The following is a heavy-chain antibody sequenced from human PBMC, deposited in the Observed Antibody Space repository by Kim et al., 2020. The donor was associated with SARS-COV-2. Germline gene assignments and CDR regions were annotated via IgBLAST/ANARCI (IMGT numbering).Heavy chain of an antibody. D-gene: IGHD1-26*01. J-gene: IGHJ6*03. CDR3: ARVLLGSSPYYYYYYMDV. Sequence: KSRVTISVDTSKNQFSLKLSSVTAADTAVYYCARVLLGSSPYYYYYYMDVWGKGTTVTVSS. V-gene: IGHV4-59*01.